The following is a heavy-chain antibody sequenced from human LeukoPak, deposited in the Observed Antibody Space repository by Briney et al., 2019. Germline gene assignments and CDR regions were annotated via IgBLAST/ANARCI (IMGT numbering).Heavy chain of an antibody. CDR3: ARQRGSGWYHPHLF. D-gene: IGHD6-19*01. CDR1: GGSINTRSYF. V-gene: IGHV4-39*01. Sequence: SETLSLTCSASGGSINTRSYFWGWIRQSPGKGLECIASMYYSGTTYYNPSLKSRVTISVDTYKSQLSLKLSSVTAADTAVYYCARQRGSGWYHPHLFWGQGILVTVSS. J-gene: IGHJ4*02. CDR2: MYYSGTT.